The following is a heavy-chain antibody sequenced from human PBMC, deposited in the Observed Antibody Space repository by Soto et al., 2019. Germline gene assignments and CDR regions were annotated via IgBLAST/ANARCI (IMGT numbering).Heavy chain of an antibody. J-gene: IGHJ4*02. CDR1: GFTFSGSA. D-gene: IGHD1-1*01. Sequence: EVQLVESGGGLVQPGGSLKLSCAASGFTFSGSAMHWVRQASGKGLEWVGRIRSKANSYATAYAASVKGRFTISRDDSKHTAYLQMNSLKTEDTAVYYCTIKKSFILQTYYFDYWGQGTLVTVSS. CDR2: IRSKANSYAT. V-gene: IGHV3-73*02. CDR3: TIKKSFILQTYYFDY.